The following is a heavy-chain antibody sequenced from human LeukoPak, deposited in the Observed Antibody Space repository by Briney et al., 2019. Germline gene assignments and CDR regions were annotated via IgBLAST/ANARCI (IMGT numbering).Heavy chain of an antibody. D-gene: IGHD3-10*01. Sequence: GGSLRLSCAASGFSFSFYEMNWVRQAPGKGLEWASYIGSSGSIVHYADSVKGRFTISRDNAKNSLYLEMRSLRAEDTAVYYCARDRGEGWFDPWGQGTLVTVSS. CDR2: IGSSGSIV. CDR1: GFSFSFYE. J-gene: IGHJ5*02. CDR3: ARDRGEGWFDP. V-gene: IGHV3-48*03.